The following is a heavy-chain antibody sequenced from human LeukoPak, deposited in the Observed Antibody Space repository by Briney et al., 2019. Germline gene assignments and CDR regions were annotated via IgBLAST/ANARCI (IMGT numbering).Heavy chain of an antibody. V-gene: IGHV3-23*01. D-gene: IGHD3-10*01. Sequence: GGSLRLSCAASGFTFSSYGMHWVRQAPGKGLEWVSAISGSGGSTYYADSVKGRFTISRDNSKNTLYLQMNSLRAEDTAVYYCAKGVGHFYGSGSYQGYWGQGTLVTVSS. CDR3: AKGVGHFYGSGSYQGY. CDR2: ISGSGGST. J-gene: IGHJ4*02. CDR1: GFTFSSYG.